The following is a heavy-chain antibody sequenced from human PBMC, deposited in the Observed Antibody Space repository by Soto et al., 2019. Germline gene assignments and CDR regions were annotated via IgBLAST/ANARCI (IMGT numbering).Heavy chain of an antibody. J-gene: IGHJ4*02. D-gene: IGHD5-12*01. V-gene: IGHV3-33*01. CDR3: ARSNVATLKWRIDY. Sequence: CVVPATGKGLEWVAVIWYDGSNKYYADSVKGRFNISRDNSKNTLYLQMNSLRAEDTAVYYCARSNVATLKWRIDYSGQRTLVTVSS. CDR2: IWYDGSNK.